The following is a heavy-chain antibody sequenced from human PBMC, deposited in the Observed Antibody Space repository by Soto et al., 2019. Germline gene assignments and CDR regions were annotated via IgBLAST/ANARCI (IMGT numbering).Heavy chain of an antibody. Sequence: ASVKVSCKASGYTFTSYGISWVRQAPGQGLEWMGWISAYNGNTNYAQKPQGRVTMTRDTSTSTVYMELSSLRSEDTAVYYCARDKLRPDYYYYYGMDVWGQGATVTVSS. CDR1: GYTFTSYG. CDR2: ISAYNGNT. D-gene: IGHD1-7*01. V-gene: IGHV1-18*01. J-gene: IGHJ6*02. CDR3: ARDKLRPDYYYYYGMDV.